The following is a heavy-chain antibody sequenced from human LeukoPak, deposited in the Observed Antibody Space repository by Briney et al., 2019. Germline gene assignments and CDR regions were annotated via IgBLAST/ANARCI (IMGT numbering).Heavy chain of an antibody. V-gene: IGHV3-7*05. CDR2: IKQDGTEK. CDR1: GFTFSTYW. D-gene: IGHD1-1*01. CDR3: AKHSPGNGYTDAFDM. J-gene: IGHJ3*02. Sequence: GGSLRLSCAASGFTFSTYWMNWVRQAPGRGLEWVANIKQDGTEKYYVDSVKGRFTISRDNANNSLYLQMNSLRAEDTALYYCAKHSPGNGYTDAFDMWGQGTMVTVSS.